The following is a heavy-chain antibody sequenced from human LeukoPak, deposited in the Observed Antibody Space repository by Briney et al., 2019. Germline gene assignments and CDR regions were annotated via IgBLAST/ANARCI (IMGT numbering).Heavy chain of an antibody. Sequence: SVKVSCKASGGTFNNYAISWVRQAPGQGLEWMGRIIPLFPTTHSAQKFQGRLTLTTDESTNTAHMELSSLGSEDTAVYYCASNKGIIPEVFHSWGQGTMVTVSS. CDR1: GGTFNNYA. V-gene: IGHV1-69*05. CDR3: ASNKGIIPEVFHS. J-gene: IGHJ3*02. D-gene: IGHD3-16*02. CDR2: IIPLFPTT.